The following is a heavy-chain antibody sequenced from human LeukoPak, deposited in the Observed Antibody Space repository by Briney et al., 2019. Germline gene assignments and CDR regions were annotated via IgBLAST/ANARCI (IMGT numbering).Heavy chain of an antibody. Sequence: PSETLSLTCAVCGGSFSGYYWSWIRQPPGKGLEWIGEINHSGGTNYNPSLKSRVTISVDTSKNQFSLKLSSVTAADTAVYYCARDRGVAARKIFDYWGQGTLVTVSS. D-gene: IGHD6-6*01. CDR3: ARDRGVAARKIFDY. V-gene: IGHV4-34*01. CDR1: GGSFSGYY. J-gene: IGHJ4*02. CDR2: INHSGGT.